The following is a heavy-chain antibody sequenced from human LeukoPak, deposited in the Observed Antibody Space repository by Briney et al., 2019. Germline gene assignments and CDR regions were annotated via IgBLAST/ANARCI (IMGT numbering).Heavy chain of an antibody. CDR3: ARPPSRGYSSSFEY. CDR1: GYSFPTYW. V-gene: IGHV5-51*01. Sequence: GESLKISCKGSGYSFPTYWISWVRQMPGKGLEWMGIVYPDESNIRYSPSFQGQVTISADKSISTAYLQWSSLKASDTAMYYCARPPSRGYSSSFEYWGQGTLVTVSS. J-gene: IGHJ4*02. CDR2: VYPDESNI. D-gene: IGHD2-2*03.